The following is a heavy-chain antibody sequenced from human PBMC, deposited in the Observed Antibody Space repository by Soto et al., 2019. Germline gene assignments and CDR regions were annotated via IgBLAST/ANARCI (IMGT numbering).Heavy chain of an antibody. D-gene: IGHD5-12*01. Sequence: EVQLLESGGDLVQPGGSLRLSCAASGFTFSTYALSWVRQAPGKGLEWVSAITGNGGSTYYADSVRGRFTISRDNSKNTLYLQMSSPRAEDTAVYYCAKNSAATIRVGYDYWGQGTLVTVSS. V-gene: IGHV3-23*01. CDR3: AKNSAATIRVGYDY. CDR2: ITGNGGST. J-gene: IGHJ4*02. CDR1: GFTFSTYA.